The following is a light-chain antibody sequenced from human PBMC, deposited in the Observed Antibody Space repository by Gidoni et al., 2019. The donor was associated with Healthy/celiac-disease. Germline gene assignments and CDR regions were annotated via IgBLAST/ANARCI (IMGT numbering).Light chain of an antibody. CDR1: QIVSSK. CDR3: QQYNNWPPYT. J-gene: IGKJ2*01. CDR2: GAS. Sequence: TLSVSPGERATISCRASQIVSSKLAGYQQKPGQAPRLLIYGASTRATGIPARFSGSGSGTEFTLTISSLQSEDFAVYYCQQYNNWPPYTFGQGTKLEIK. V-gene: IGKV3-15*01.